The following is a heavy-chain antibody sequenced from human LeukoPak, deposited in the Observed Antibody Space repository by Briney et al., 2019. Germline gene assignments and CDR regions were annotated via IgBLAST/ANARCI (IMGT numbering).Heavy chain of an antibody. J-gene: IGHJ4*02. CDR2: IDRDGITT. D-gene: IGHD3-3*01. V-gene: IGHV3-74*01. Sequence: GGSLRLSCITSGFAFNSYWIHWVRQVPGKGLEWVSRIDRDGITTTYADSVKGRVTVSRHNAKNVAYLQMESLRAEDTAVYYCSRSRWGGFVANGGRGPLVTVS. CDR3: SRSRWGGFVAN. CDR1: GFAFNSYW.